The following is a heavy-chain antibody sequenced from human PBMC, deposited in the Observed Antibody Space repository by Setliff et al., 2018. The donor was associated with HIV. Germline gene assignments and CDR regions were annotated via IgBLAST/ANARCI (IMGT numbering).Heavy chain of an antibody. CDR3: ATGRDSSGYYFLADY. D-gene: IGHD3-22*01. J-gene: IGHJ4*02. Sequence: ASVKVSCKASGYSFITYGISWVRQAPGQGLEWMGWINPHSGGTIYAQKFQDRVTMTRDTSSSTAYMELSRLRSDDTAVYYCATGRDSSGYYFLADYWGRGTLVTVS. CDR1: GYSFITYG. CDR2: INPHSGGT. V-gene: IGHV1-2*02.